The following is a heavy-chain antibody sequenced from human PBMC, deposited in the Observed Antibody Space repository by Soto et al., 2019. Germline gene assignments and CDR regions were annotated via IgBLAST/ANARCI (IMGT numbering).Heavy chain of an antibody. CDR1: GYTFTNYA. D-gene: IGHD2-15*01. V-gene: IGHV1-3*04. Sequence: GAAVKVSCKASGYTFTNYAMHWVRQAPGQRLEWMGWINTGNGNTKYSQNSQGRVTITRDTSANTAYMELSSLRSEDTAVYYCARLYFSGGSCYPGVPFDPWGQGTLVTVSS. J-gene: IGHJ5*02. CDR2: INTGNGNT. CDR3: ARLYFSGGSCYPGVPFDP.